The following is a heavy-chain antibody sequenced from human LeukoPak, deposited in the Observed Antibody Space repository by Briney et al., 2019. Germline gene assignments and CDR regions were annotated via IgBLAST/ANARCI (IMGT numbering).Heavy chain of an antibody. CDR1: GFTFSDYA. CDR3: AKDIQTWPRFPDY. J-gene: IGHJ4*02. CDR2: ISDSGSTA. V-gene: IGHV3-23*01. Sequence: GGSLRLSCGASGFTFSDYAMSWVRQAPGKGLEWVSGISDSGSTAFYADSVKGRFTSSRDNPKSTLYLQMNSLRAEDTAVYYCAKDIQTWPRFPDYWGQGTLVTVSS. D-gene: IGHD5-12*01.